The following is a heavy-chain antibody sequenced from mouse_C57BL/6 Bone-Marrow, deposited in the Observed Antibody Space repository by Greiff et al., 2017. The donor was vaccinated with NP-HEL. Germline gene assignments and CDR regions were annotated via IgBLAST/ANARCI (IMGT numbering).Heavy chain of an antibody. CDR3: TRLSNWDYAMDY. Sequence: VKLQQSGAELVRPGASVTLSCKASGYTFTDYEMHWVKQTPVHGLEWIGAIDPETGGTAYNQKVKGKGILTADKSSSTAYMELRSLTSDDSAVYYCTRLSNWDYAMDYWGQGTSVTVSS. CDR2: IDPETGGT. CDR1: GYTFTDYE. D-gene: IGHD4-1*01. J-gene: IGHJ4*01. V-gene: IGHV1-15*01.